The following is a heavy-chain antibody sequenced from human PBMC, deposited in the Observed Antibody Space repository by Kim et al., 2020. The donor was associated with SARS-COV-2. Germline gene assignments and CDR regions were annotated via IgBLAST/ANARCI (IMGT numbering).Heavy chain of an antibody. Sequence: GGSLRLSCAASGFIFRNYAMHWVRQAPGKGLEWVSVVWPDGTVEDYTDSVRGRFTISRDDTRNTLSLQMNSLRVDDTAVYFCARDNRILTSPFDYWGQGTLVSVSS. CDR1: GFIFRNYA. CDR2: VWPDGTVE. J-gene: IGHJ4*02. V-gene: IGHV3-33*01. CDR3: ARDNRILTSPFDY. D-gene: IGHD2-21*01.